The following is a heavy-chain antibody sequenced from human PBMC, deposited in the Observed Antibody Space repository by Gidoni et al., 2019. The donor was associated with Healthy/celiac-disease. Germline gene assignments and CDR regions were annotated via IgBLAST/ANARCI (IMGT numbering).Heavy chain of an antibody. CDR1: VSTFSSYA. D-gene: IGHD2-15*01. J-gene: IGHJ4*02. Sequence: QVPLVQSGAEVKKPRSSVTVSCKASVSTFSSYAISWVRQAPGQGLEWMGRIIPILGIANYAQKFQGRVTITADKSTSTAYMELSSLRSEDTAVYYCARDMGTVVGNYFDYWGQGTLVTVSS. CDR2: IIPILGIA. V-gene: IGHV1-69*04. CDR3: ARDMGTVVGNYFDY.